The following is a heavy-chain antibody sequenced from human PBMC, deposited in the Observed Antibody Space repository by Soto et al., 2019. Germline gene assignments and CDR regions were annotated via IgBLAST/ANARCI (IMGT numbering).Heavy chain of an antibody. CDR1: GFTFTSYW. V-gene: IGHV5-51*01. Sequence: GESLKISCKGSGFTFTSYWIAWVRQMPGKGLEWMGITYPGDSDSSYSPSLQGQVTISADKSINTAYLHWSSLKASDTAIYYCAKHEGYCSTTTCSHFDYWGQGTLVTVYS. CDR3: AKHEGYCSTTTCSHFDY. J-gene: IGHJ4*02. D-gene: IGHD2-2*01. CDR2: TYPGDSDS.